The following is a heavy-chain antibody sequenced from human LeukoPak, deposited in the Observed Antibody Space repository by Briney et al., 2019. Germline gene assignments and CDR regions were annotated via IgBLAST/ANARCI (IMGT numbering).Heavy chain of an antibody. CDR3: ARETTVTCFDY. J-gene: IGHJ4*02. Sequence: ASVKVSCKASGYTFTTYGISWVRQAPGQGLEWMGWISAYNGNSSYAQKLQGRVTMTTDTSTSTVYMELRSLRSDDTAVYYCARETTVTCFDYWGQGTLVTVSS. D-gene: IGHD4-17*01. CDR2: ISAYNGNS. V-gene: IGHV1-18*01. CDR1: GYTFTTYG.